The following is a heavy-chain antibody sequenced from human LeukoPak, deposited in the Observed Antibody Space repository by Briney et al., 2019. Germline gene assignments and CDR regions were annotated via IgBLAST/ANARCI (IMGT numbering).Heavy chain of an antibody. Sequence: SETLSLTCTVSGGSISRSTYYWGWFRQPPGKGLEWIGTIYYSGSTYYNPSLKSRVTISVDTSKNQFSLKLSSVTAADTAVYYCASSYCSSTSCYRASFDYWGQGTLVTVSS. D-gene: IGHD2-2*02. CDR2: IYYSGST. CDR1: GGSISRSTYY. CDR3: ASSYCSSTSCYRASFDY. J-gene: IGHJ4*02. V-gene: IGHV4-39*07.